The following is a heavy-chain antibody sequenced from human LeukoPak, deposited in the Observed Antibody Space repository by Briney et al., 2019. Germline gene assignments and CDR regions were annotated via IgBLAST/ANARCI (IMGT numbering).Heavy chain of an antibody. Sequence: PSETLSLTCTVSGGSISSYYWSWIRQPPGKGLEWIGYIYYSGSTNYNPSLKSRVTISVDTSKNQFSLKLRSVTAADTAVYYCARGVWPYLFDYWGQGTLVTVSS. V-gene: IGHV4-59*01. CDR3: ARGVWPYLFDY. CDR2: IYYSGST. CDR1: GGSISSYY. J-gene: IGHJ4*02. D-gene: IGHD2/OR15-2a*01.